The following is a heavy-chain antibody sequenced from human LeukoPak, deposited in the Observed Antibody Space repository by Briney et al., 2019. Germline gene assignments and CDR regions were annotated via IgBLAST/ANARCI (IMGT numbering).Heavy chain of an antibody. J-gene: IGHJ5*02. CDR3: ARAHIVVVPAAIRSSWFDP. D-gene: IGHD2-2*02. CDR1: GGSFSGYY. V-gene: IGHV4-34*01. CDR2: INHSGST. Sequence: SETLSLTCAVYGGSFSGYYWSWIRQPPGKGLEWIGEINHSGSTNYNPSLKSRVTISVDTSKNQFSLKLSSVTAADTAVYYCARAHIVVVPAAIRSSWFDPWGQGTLVTVSS.